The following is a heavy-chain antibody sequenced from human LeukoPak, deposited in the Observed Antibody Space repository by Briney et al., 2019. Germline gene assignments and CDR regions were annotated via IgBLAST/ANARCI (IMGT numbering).Heavy chain of an antibody. CDR1: GFTFSSYA. V-gene: IGHV3-23*01. J-gene: IGHJ6*02. Sequence: PGGSLRLSCAASGFTFSSYAMSWVRQAPGKGLEWVSAISGSGGSTYYADSVKGRFTISRDNSKNTLYLQTNSLRAEDTAVYYCAKYDYYGSGSYPKDYYYGMDVWGQGTTVTVSS. D-gene: IGHD3-10*01. CDR3: AKYDYYGSGSYPKDYYYGMDV. CDR2: ISGSGGST.